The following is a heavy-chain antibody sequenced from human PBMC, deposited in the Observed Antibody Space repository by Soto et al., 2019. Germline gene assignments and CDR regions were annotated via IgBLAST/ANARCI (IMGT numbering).Heavy chain of an antibody. J-gene: IGHJ6*03. Sequence: SGPTLVNPTQTLTLTCTFSGFSLRTSEACVSWIRQPPGKALEWLARIDWDDDKYYNTSLKTRLTISKDTSKNQVVLTMTNMDPVDTATYYCARILRSSIGGYYYMDVWGKGTTVTVSS. V-gene: IGHV2-70*11. CDR3: ARILRSSIGGYYYMDV. D-gene: IGHD2-15*01. CDR2: IDWDDDK. CDR1: GFSLRTSEAC.